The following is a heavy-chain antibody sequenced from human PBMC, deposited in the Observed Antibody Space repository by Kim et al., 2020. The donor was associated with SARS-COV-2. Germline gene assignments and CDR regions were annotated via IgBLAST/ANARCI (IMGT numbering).Heavy chain of an antibody. CDR2: INTNTGNP. V-gene: IGHV7-4-1*02. J-gene: IGHJ6*02. Sequence: ASVKVSCKASGYTFTSYAMNWVRQAPGQGLEWMGWINTNTGNPTYAQGFTGRFVFSLDTSVSTAYLQISSLKAEDTAVYYCARGATMVQGVILYYYYGMDVWGQGTPVTVSS. CDR1: GYTFTSYA. D-gene: IGHD3-10*01. CDR3: ARGATMVQGVILYYYYGMDV.